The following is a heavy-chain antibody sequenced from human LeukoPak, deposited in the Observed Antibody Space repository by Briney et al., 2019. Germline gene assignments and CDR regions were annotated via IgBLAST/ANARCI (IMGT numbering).Heavy chain of an antibody. CDR2: INHSGST. V-gene: IGHV4-34*01. J-gene: IGHJ4*02. D-gene: IGHD2-8*01. CDR1: GGSFSAYY. CDR3: ARLPPQYVFFDF. Sequence: PSETLSLTCAVYGGSFSAYYWSWLRQPPGEGLEWIGEINHSGSTKYNPSLNSRVTISVDMSKNQFSLKVRSVTAADTAVYYCARLPPQYVFFDFWGQGTLVTVSS.